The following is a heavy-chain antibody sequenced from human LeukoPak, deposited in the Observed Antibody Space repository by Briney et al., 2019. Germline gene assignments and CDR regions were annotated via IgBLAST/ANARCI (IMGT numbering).Heavy chain of an antibody. D-gene: IGHD4-17*01. V-gene: IGHV4-59*01. Sequence: ASETRSLTCTVSGGPINDYYWTWIRQAPGKGLEWLGYISNSGTTDHNPSLKSRVTMSVDTSKNEFSLKVTSVTAADTAMYYCARVVRGAVTSNCFDPWGQGTLVTVSS. CDR1: GGPINDYY. CDR3: ARVVRGAVTSNCFDP. CDR2: ISNSGTT. J-gene: IGHJ5*02.